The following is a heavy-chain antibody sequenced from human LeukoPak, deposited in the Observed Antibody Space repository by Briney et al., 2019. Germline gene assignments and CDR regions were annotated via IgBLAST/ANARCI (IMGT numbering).Heavy chain of an antibody. CDR1: GFTFNSYA. Sequence: GGSLRLSCAASGFTFNSYAMNWVRQAPGKGLEWVSAISGRGGSTYYADSVKGRFTISRDNSKNTLYLQMNSLRAEDTAVYYCANYRQSITAAGNSREFADYWGQGTLVTVSS. J-gene: IGHJ4*02. V-gene: IGHV3-23*01. CDR2: ISGRGGST. D-gene: IGHD6-13*01. CDR3: ANYRQSITAAGNSREFADY.